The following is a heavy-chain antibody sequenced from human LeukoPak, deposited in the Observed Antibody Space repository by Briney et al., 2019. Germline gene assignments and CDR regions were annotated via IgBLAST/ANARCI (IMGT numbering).Heavy chain of an antibody. J-gene: IGHJ4*02. CDR1: GFTFSSYL. CDR3: ARDPYYYDSSGYYPGLDY. V-gene: IGHV3-74*01. Sequence: GGSLRLSCAASGFTFSSYLMHWVRQAPGKGLVWVSRINTDGSSTSYADSVKGRFTISRDNAKNTLYLQMNSLRAEDTAVYYCARDPYYYDSSGYYPGLDYWGQGTLVTVSS. CDR2: INTDGSST. D-gene: IGHD3-22*01.